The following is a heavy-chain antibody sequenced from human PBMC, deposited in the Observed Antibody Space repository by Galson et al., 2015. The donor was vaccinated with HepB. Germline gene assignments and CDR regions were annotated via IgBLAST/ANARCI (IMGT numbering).Heavy chain of an antibody. D-gene: IGHD2-21*02. Sequence: SLRLSCAASGFTFSSYGMSWVRQAPGKGLEWVSDISGSGETTSYADSVKGRFTISRDNSTNTLYLQMNSLRAEDTALYYCAKEAPLCGGDCSSFDFDYWGQGTLVTVSS. V-gene: IGHV3-23*01. J-gene: IGHJ4*02. CDR1: GFTFSSYG. CDR3: AKEAPLCGGDCSSFDFDY. CDR2: ISGSGETT.